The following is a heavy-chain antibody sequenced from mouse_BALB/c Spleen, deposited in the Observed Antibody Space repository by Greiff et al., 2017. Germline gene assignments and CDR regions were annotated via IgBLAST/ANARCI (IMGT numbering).Heavy chain of an antibody. CDR3: TRCDGYYDYAMDY. J-gene: IGHJ4*01. CDR1: GYTFTSYW. Sequence: EVKLVESGTVLVRPGASVKMSCEASGYTFTSYWMPWVQQRPGQGLEWIGSIYPGNSDTYYHQKFKGKVKLTAVTSTSTAYMELSSLTNEDSAVYYGTRCDGYYDYAMDYWGQGTSVTVSS. CDR2: IYPGNSDT. V-gene: IGHV1-5*01. D-gene: IGHD2-3*01.